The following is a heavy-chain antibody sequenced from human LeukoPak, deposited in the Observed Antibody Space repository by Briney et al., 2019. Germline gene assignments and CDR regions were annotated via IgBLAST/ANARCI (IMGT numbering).Heavy chain of an antibody. V-gene: IGHV3-7*01. Sequence: GGSLRLSCAASGFTFSSYWMSWVRQAPGKGLEWVANIKQDGSEKYYVDSVKGRFTISRDNAKNSLYLQMNSLRAEDTAVYYCAREWGRYSSPDYFDYWGQGTLVTVSS. CDR1: GFTFSSYW. CDR2: IKQDGSEK. D-gene: IGHD6-13*01. J-gene: IGHJ4*02. CDR3: AREWGRYSSPDYFDY.